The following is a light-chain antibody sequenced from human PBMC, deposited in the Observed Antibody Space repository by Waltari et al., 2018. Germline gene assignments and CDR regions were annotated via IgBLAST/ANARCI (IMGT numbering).Light chain of an antibody. V-gene: IGLV6-57*01. CDR2: EDD. CDR1: RGSIADRS. J-gene: IGLJ3*02. Sequence: NFVLTQPHSVSESPGKTVTISCFRTRGSIADRSVPWYQQRPCSSPTTVIYEDDQRPSGVPDRFSSSVDSSSNSASLTISGLKTEDEADYYCQSYNDSRRVFGGGTKLTVL. CDR3: QSYNDSRRV.